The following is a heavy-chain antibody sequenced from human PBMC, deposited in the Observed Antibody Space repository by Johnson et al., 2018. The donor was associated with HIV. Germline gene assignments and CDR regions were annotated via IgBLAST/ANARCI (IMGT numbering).Heavy chain of an antibody. V-gene: IGHV3-30*02. CDR3: ARVGYCSGTSCHLGAFDI. CDR1: GFTFSNYG. CDR2: IGNDGSKK. D-gene: IGHD2-2*01. J-gene: IGHJ3*02. Sequence: QVQLVESGGGVVQPGESLRLSCAASGFTFSNYGMHWVRQAPGKGLEWVAFIGNDGSKKYYVDSVKGRFTISRDNSRNTLYLQMTKLRTEETAVYYCARVGYCSGTSCHLGAFDIWGQGTMVTVSS.